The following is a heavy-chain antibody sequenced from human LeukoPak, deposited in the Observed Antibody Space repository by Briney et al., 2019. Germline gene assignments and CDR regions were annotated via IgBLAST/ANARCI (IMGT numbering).Heavy chain of an antibody. CDR3: AKRLKRNYYYHYAMDV. CDR2: IDDSGVIR. V-gene: IGHV3-23*01. J-gene: IGHJ6*02. CDR1: GFTFKTHA. Sequence: GGSLRLSCAASGFTFKTHAMSWVRQAPGKGLEWVSRIDDSGVIRSYADSVKGRFTISRDSSKVTLTLQMNSLRAEDTAVYYCAKRLKRNYYYHYAMDVWGQGTTVTVSS. D-gene: IGHD3-22*01.